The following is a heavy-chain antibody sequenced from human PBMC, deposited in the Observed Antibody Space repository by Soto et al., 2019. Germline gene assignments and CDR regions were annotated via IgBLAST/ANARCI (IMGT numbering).Heavy chain of an antibody. D-gene: IGHD3-16*01. CDR3: ASSVWGASPYFDY. J-gene: IGHJ4*02. CDR2: IYHSGST. CDR1: GGSISSSNW. Sequence: QVQLQESGPGLVKPSGTLSLTCAVSGGSISSSNWWSWVRQPPGKGLAWIGEIYHSGSTNYNPSLKRRVTITVDKSKNQFSLELSSVTAADTAVYYCASSVWGASPYFDYWGQGTLVTVCS. V-gene: IGHV4-4*02.